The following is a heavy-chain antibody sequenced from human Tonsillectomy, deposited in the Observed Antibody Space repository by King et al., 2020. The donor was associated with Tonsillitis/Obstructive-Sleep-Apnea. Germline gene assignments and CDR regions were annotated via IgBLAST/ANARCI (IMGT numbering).Heavy chain of an antibody. V-gene: IGHV1-18*01. CDR2: SSAYNGNT. D-gene: IGHD3-10*01. CDR3: ATHLGVRGVIASKYYYYYMDV. Sequence: VQLVESGAEVKKPGASVKVSCKASGYTFTSYGISWVRQAPGQGLEWMGWSSAYNGNTNYAQKLQGRVTMTTDTSTSTAYMELRSLRSDDTAVYYCATHLGVRGVIASKYYYYYMDVWGKGTTVTVSS. CDR1: GYTFTSYG. J-gene: IGHJ6*03.